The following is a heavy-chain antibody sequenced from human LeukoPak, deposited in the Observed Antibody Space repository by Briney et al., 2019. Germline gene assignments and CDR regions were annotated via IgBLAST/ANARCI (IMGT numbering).Heavy chain of an antibody. V-gene: IGHV1-46*01. CDR2: INPSGGST. CDR1: GYTFTSYY. J-gene: IGHJ4*02. D-gene: IGHD3-10*01. CDR3: ARDAVPRGSGGYYGGPFDY. Sequence: ASVKVSCKASGYTFTSYYMHWVRQAPGQGLEWMGIINPSGGSTSYAQKFQGRVTMTRDTSTSTVYMELSSLRSEDTAVYYCARDAVPRGSGGYYGGPFDYWGQGTLVTVSS.